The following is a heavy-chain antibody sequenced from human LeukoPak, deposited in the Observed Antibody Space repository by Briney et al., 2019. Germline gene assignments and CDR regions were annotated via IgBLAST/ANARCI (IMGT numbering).Heavy chain of an antibody. CDR2: ISYDGSNK. CDR3: ARDRDTSSSWYRPNNWFDP. V-gene: IGHV3-30-3*01. J-gene: IGHJ5*02. Sequence: PGGSLRLSCAASGFTFSSYAMHWVRQAPGKGLEWAAVISYDGSNKYYADSVKGRFTISRDNSKNTLYLQMNSLRAEDTAVYYCARDRDTSSSWYRPNNWFDPWGQGTLVTVSS. D-gene: IGHD6-13*01. CDR1: GFTFSSYA.